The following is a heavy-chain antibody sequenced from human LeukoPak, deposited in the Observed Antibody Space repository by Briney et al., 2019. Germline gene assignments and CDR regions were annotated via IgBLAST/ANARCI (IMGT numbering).Heavy chain of an antibody. CDR3: ARGSLGREVSAFFKN. D-gene: IGHD5/OR15-5a*01. J-gene: IGHJ4*02. Sequence: GGSLRLSCAASGFTFDDYGMSWVRQAPGKGLEWVSVIYSGGSTYYADSVKGRFTISRDNSKNTLYLQMNSLRAEDTAVYYCARGSLGREVSAFFKNWGQGILVTVSS. V-gene: IGHV3-53*01. CDR1: GFTFDDYG. CDR2: IYSGGST.